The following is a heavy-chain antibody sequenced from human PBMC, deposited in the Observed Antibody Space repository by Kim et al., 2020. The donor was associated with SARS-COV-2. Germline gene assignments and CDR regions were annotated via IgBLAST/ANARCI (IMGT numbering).Heavy chain of an antibody. CDR3: ARGLGYHNY. Sequence: GGSLRLSCAASGFTFSSYAMHWVRQAPGKGLEWVAVISYDGSNKYYADSVKGRFTISRDNSKNTLYLQMNSLRAEDTAVYYCARGLGYHNYWGQGTLVTVSS. J-gene: IGHJ4*02. CDR2: ISYDGSNK. CDR1: GFTFSSYA. V-gene: IGHV3-30-3*01. D-gene: IGHD3-16*01.